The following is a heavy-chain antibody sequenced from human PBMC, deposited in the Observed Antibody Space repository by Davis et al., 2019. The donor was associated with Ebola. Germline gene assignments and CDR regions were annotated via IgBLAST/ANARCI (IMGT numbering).Heavy chain of an antibody. CDR3: ARDLVVVVPAASWFDP. CDR1: GFTFDDYG. V-gene: IGHV3-20*01. CDR2: INWNGGST. D-gene: IGHD2-2*01. Sequence: PGGSLRLSCAASGFTFDDYGMSWVRHAPGKGLEWVSGINWNGGSTGYADSVKGRFTISRDNAKNSLYLQMKSLRAEDTALYHCARDLVVVVPAASWFDPWGQGTLVTVSS. J-gene: IGHJ5*02.